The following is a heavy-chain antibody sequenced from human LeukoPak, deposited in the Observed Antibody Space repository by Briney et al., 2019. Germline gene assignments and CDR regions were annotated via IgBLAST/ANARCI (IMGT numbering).Heavy chain of an antibody. CDR1: GGSVSSGTYY. Sequence: SETLSLTCTVSGGSVSSGTYYWSWIRQPPGKGLEWIGYIYYSGSTYYNPSLKSRVTISVDTSKNQFPLKLSSVTAADTAVYYCARDLLNEGNHLDYWGQGTLVTVSS. CDR3: ARDLLNEGNHLDY. J-gene: IGHJ4*02. D-gene: IGHD4-23*01. CDR2: IYYSGST. V-gene: IGHV4-61*01.